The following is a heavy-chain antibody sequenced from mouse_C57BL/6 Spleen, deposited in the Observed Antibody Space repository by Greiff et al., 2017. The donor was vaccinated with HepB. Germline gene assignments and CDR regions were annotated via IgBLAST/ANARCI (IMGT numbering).Heavy chain of an antibody. D-gene: IGHD1-1*01. V-gene: IGHV1-80*01. CDR3: AREGDFIPGGIFDY. Sequence: VKLQESGAELVKPGASVKISCKASGYAFSSYWMNWVKQRPGKGLEWIGQIYPGDGDTNYNGKFKGKATLTADRSSSTAYMQLSSLTSEDSAVYVCAREGDFIPGGIFDYWGQGTTLTVSS. J-gene: IGHJ2*01. CDR2: IYPGDGDT. CDR1: GYAFSSYW.